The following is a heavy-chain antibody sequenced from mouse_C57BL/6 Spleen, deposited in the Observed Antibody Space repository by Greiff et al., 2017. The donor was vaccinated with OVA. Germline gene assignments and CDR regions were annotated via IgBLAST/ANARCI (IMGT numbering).Heavy chain of an antibody. CDR2: IDPETGGT. D-gene: IGHD4-1*01. CDR3: TRPGREFDY. J-gene: IGHJ2*01. CDR1: GYTFTDYE. V-gene: IGHV1-15*01. Sequence: VQRVESGAELVRPGASVTLSCKASGYTFTDYEMHWVKQTPVHGLEWIGAIDPETGGTAYNQKFKGKAILTADKSSSTAYMELRSLTSEDSAVYYCTRPGREFDYWGQGTTLTVSS.